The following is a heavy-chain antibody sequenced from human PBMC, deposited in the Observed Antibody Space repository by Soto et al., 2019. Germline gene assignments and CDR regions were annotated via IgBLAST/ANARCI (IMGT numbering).Heavy chain of an antibody. CDR1: GFTFSSYG. V-gene: IGHV3-48*02. J-gene: IGHJ4*02. D-gene: IGHD6-6*01. Sequence: EVQLVESGGGLVQPGGWLRLSCVASGFTFSSYGMNWVRQAPGKGLAWVSYISSGRPTIQYGGSVKGRFTISRDNAKNSLYLQMNSLRDEDTAVYYCARGGAARPDYWGQGTLVTVSS. CDR2: ISSGRPTI. CDR3: ARGGAARPDY.